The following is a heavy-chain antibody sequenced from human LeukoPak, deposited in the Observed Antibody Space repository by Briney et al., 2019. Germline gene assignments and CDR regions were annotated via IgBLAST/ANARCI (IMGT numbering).Heavy chain of an antibody. V-gene: IGHV3-7*03. Sequence: GGSLRLSCAASGFTFNSYWMTWVRQAPGKGLERVADIKQDGSDKYYAGSVKGRFTISRDNAKNSLYLQMNSLRAEDTAVYFCARYNSAWKTDDYWGQGTLVTVSS. CDR3: ARYNSAWKTDDY. D-gene: IGHD6-19*01. CDR2: IKQDGSDK. J-gene: IGHJ4*02. CDR1: GFTFNSYW.